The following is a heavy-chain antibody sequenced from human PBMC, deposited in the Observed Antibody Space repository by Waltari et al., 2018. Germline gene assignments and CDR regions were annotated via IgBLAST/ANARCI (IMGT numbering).Heavy chain of an antibody. CDR3: AHSSLQGSSWFDP. CDR2: IYWNDDK. Sequence: QITLKESGPTLVKPTQTLTLTCTFSGFSLSTSGVGVGWIRQPPGKALEWLALIYWNDDKRYRPSGKSQRNITKSTTKDQEVLTRTHIDPVDTTTYYCAHSSLQGSSWFDPWGQGTLGTVSS. J-gene: IGHJ5*02. D-gene: IGHD1-1*01. CDR1: GFSLSTSGVG. V-gene: IGHV2-5*01.